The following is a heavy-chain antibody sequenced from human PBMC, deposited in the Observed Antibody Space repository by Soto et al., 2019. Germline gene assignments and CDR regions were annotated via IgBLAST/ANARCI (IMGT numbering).Heavy chain of an antibody. D-gene: IGHD3-16*01. CDR2: IDPSDSYI. V-gene: IGHV5-10-1*01. CDR1: GYSFTKYW. Sequence: GESVKISCKGSGYSFTKYWISWVRQMPGKGLEWMGRIDPSDSYINYSPSFQGHVTISADKSINTAYLQWSSLRASDTAIYYCARHYICRGGDCYYYGMDVWGQGTTVTVSS. J-gene: IGHJ6*02. CDR3: ARHYICRGGDCYYYGMDV.